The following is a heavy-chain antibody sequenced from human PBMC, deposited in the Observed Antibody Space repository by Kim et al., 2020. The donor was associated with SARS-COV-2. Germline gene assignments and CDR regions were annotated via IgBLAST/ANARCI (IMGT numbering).Heavy chain of an antibody. D-gene: IGHD3-9*01. CDR1: GFTFSGCS. J-gene: IGHJ6*02. CDR2: ISSSSSYI. V-gene: IGHV3-21*01. Sequence: GSLRLSCAASGFTFSGCSMNWVRQAPGKGLEWVSSISSSSSYIYYADSVKGRFTISRDNAKNSLFLQMNSLRAEDTAVYYCARDLSPSDILTGYYYYYGMDVWGQGTTVTVSS. CDR3: ARDLSPSDILTGYYYYYGMDV.